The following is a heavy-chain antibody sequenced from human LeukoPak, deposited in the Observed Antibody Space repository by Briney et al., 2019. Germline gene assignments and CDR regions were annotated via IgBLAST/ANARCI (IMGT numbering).Heavy chain of an antibody. CDR1: GFTFSSYS. J-gene: IGHJ6*03. V-gene: IGHV3-48*01. Sequence: PGGSLRLSCAASGFTFSSYSMNWVRQAPGKGLEWVSYISSSSTIYYADSVKGRFTISRDNAKNSLYLQMNSLRAEDTAVYYCASGSYYHYYYYMDVWGKGTTVTVSS. D-gene: IGHD1-26*01. CDR2: ISSSSTI. CDR3: ASGSYYHYYYYMDV.